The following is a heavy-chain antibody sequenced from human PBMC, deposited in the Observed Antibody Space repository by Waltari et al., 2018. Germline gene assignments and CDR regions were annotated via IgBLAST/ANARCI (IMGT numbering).Heavy chain of an antibody. V-gene: IGHV3-48*01. CDR1: GFNFNIYT. J-gene: IGHJ3*01. Sequence: EVLLVESGGGLVQPGGSLRLSCTASGFNFNIYTMNWVRQAPGNGLEWVSYINSASRVILYADSVRGRFTISRDNAKNSLFLQMNNLRVEDTALYYCTRGLQFAFDFWGQGTMVSVSS. CDR3: TRGLQFAFDF. D-gene: IGHD2-21*02. CDR2: INSASRVI.